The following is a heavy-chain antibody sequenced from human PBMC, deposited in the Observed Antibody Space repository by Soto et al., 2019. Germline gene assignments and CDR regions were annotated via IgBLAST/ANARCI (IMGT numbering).Heavy chain of an antibody. V-gene: IGHV1-18*01. D-gene: IGHD2-21*01. CDR1: GYRFETYA. CDR3: ARGHGVIIGAMDV. J-gene: IGHJ6*02. Sequence: ASVKVSCKSSGYRFETYAMSWVRQAPGQGLEWMGWIRAYNIDTYYAQKFQDRVTMTTDTSTGTAYMELRGLRSDETAVYYCARGHGVIIGAMDVWGQGTRSPSP. CDR2: IRAYNIDT.